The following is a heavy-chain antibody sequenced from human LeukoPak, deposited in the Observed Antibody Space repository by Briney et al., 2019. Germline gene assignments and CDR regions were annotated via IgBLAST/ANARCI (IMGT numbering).Heavy chain of an antibody. V-gene: IGHV3-23*01. CDR3: AKDTAVTAAFDI. J-gene: IGHJ3*02. Sequence: GGSLRLSCVASGFTFSSYAMGWVRQAPGKGLEWVSAISGSGGSTYYADSVKGRFTISRDNSKNTLYLQMNSLRAEDTAVYYCAKDTAVTAAFDIWGQGTMVTVSS. CDR1: GFTFSSYA. D-gene: IGHD4-11*01. CDR2: ISGSGGST.